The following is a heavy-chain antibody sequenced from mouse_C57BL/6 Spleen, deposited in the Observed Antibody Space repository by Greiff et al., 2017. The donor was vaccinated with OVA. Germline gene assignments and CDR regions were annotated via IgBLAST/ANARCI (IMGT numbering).Heavy chain of an antibody. V-gene: IGHV1-52*01. J-gene: IGHJ4*01. CDR2: IDPSDSET. D-gene: IGHD1-1*01. CDR3: ARSTVVPYAMDY. Sequence: QVQLQQPGAELVRPGSSVKLSCKASGYTFTSYWMPWVKQRPIQGLEWIGNIDPSDSETHYNQKFKDKATLTVDKSSSTAYMQLSSLTSEDSAVYYGARSTVVPYAMDYWGQGTSVTVSS. CDR1: GYTFTSYW.